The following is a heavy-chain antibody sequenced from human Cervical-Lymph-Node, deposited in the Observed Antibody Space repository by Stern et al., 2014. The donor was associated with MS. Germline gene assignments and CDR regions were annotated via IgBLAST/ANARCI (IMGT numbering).Heavy chain of an antibody. CDR3: ARGNWNYEGMGY. V-gene: IGHV3-33*01. CDR2: IWYDGNKK. Sequence: VQLLESGGGVVQPGRSLRLSCAASGFTFSNYGMHWVRQAPGKGLEWLAVIWYDGNKKYYADSVKVRFTISRDNSKNTLFLQMSSLTAEDTALYYCARGNWNYEGMGYWGQGTLVTVSS. CDR1: GFTFSNYG. J-gene: IGHJ4*02. D-gene: IGHD1-7*01.